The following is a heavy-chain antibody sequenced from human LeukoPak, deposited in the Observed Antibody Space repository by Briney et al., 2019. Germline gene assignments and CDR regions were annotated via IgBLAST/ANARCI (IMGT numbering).Heavy chain of an antibody. J-gene: IGHJ4*02. D-gene: IGHD1-14*01. Sequence: SETLSLTCAVYGGSFSDYYWSWIRQPPGKGLGWIGEISHSGSAKYNPSLKSRVTILVEKSKNQFSLKLTSVTAADTAVYYCASNRPTLRVNDYWGQGALVTVSS. V-gene: IGHV4-34*01. CDR3: ASNRPTLRVNDY. CDR1: GGSFSDYY. CDR2: ISHSGSA.